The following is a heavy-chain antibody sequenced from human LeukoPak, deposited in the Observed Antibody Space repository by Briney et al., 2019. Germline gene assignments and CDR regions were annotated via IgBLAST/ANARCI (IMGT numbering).Heavy chain of an antibody. D-gene: IGHD2-2*01. Sequence: SETLSLTCTVSGGSISSGDYYWSWIRQPPGKGLEWIGYIYYSGSTYYNPSLKSRVTISVDTSKNQFSLKLSSVTAADTAVYYCARGCSSTSCPQRPYYYYGMDVWGQGTTVTVSS. J-gene: IGHJ6*02. V-gene: IGHV4-30-4*02. CDR2: IYYSGST. CDR1: GGSISSGDYY. CDR3: ARGCSSTSCPQRPYYYYGMDV.